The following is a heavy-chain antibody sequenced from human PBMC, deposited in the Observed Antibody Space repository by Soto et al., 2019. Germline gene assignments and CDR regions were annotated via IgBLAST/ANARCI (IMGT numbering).Heavy chain of an antibody. CDR2: ISHSGTT. J-gene: IGHJ5*02. V-gene: IGHV4-38-2*01. Sequence: NPSETLSLTCAVSGYSISSGYYWGWIRQPPGRGLEWIGSISHSGTTYYNPSLRSRVTISIDTSNNQFSLKLSSVTAADTAVYYCARASGGNSGWGHWSDPWGQGTLVTVSS. CDR3: ARASGGNSGWGHWSDP. CDR1: GYSISSGYY. D-gene: IGHD2-21*02.